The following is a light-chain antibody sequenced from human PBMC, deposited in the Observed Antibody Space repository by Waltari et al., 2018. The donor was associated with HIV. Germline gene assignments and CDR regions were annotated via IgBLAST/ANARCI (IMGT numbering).Light chain of an antibody. V-gene: IGKV4-1*01. CDR2: WAS. CDR3: QQYNTYSQT. CDR1: QSLLSSSNRKNY. Sequence: IVMTPAPDSLAVSLGARATLDGKSSQSLLSSSNRKNYLAWYQQKPGQSPKMLIYWASTRQSGVPDRFRGSESGTEFTLTITRLQAEDVAVYCCQQYNTYSQTFGQGTKVDIK. J-gene: IGKJ1*01.